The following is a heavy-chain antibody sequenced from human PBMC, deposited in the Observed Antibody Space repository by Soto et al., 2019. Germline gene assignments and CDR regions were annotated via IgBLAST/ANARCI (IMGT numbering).Heavy chain of an antibody. Sequence: SGFTFSNYAMSWVRRAPGRGLEWVSTISGSGANTYYPDSVKGRFTISRDSSKNTVSLEMTSLRAEDTAVYYCAKGGRQWLVTSDFNYWGQGALVTVSS. CDR2: ISGSGANT. D-gene: IGHD6-19*01. J-gene: IGHJ4*02. CDR1: GFTFSNYA. CDR3: AKGGRQWLVTSDFNY. V-gene: IGHV3-23*01.